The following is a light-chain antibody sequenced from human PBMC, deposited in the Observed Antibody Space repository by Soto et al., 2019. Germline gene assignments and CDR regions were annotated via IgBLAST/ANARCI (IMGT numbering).Light chain of an antibody. Sequence: EVVMTQSPLSLPVTLGQPASISCRSSQSLVYSDGIAYLSWFQQRPGQSPRRLIYKASNRDSGVPDRFSGSGSGTDFTLQIDRVEAEDFGIYYCRQGTHWPSTFGGGPRVEIK. CDR2: KAS. J-gene: IGKJ4*02. CDR3: RQGTHWPST. CDR1: QSLVYSDGIAY. V-gene: IGKV2-30*01.